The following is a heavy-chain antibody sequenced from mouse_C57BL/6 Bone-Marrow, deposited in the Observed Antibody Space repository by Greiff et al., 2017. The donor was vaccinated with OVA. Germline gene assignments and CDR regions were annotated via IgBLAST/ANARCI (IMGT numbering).Heavy chain of an antibody. CDR1: GFNIKDDY. J-gene: IGHJ1*03. D-gene: IGHD1-1*01. V-gene: IGHV14-4*01. CDR2: IDPENGDT. Sequence: VQLKESGAELVRPGASVKLSCTASGFNIKDDYMHWVKQRPEQGLEWIGWIDPENGDTEYASKFQGKATITADTSSNTAYLQLSSLTSEDTAVYYCTTSIYYYGSRDWYFDVWGTGTTVTVSS. CDR3: TTSIYYYGSRDWYFDV.